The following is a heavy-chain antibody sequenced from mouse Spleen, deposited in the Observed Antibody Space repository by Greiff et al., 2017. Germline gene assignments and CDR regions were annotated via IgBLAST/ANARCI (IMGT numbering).Heavy chain of an antibody. D-gene: IGHD1-2*01. CDR1: GFTFSSYA. CDR3: ARRFITYPYFDY. Sequence: EVKLVESGGGLVKLGGSLKLSCAASGFTFSSYAMSWVRQTPEKRLEWVATISSGGGNTYYPDSVKGRFTISRDNAKNTLYLQMSSLKSEDTAMYYCARRFITYPYFDYWGQGTTLTVSS. V-gene: IGHV5-9*04. CDR2: ISSGGGNT. J-gene: IGHJ2*01.